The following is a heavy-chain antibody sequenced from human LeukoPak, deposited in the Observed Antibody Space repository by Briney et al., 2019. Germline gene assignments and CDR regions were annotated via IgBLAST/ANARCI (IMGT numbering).Heavy chain of an antibody. J-gene: IGHJ4*02. Sequence: KPSETLSLTCTVPGGSISSYYWSWIRQPPGKGLEWIGYIYYSGSTNYNPSLKSRVTISVDTSKNQFSLKLSSVTAADTAVYYCARSPTYGGYPANFDYWGQGTLVTVSS. V-gene: IGHV4-59*01. CDR2: IYYSGST. D-gene: IGHD5-12*01. CDR1: GGSISSYY. CDR3: ARSPTYGGYPANFDY.